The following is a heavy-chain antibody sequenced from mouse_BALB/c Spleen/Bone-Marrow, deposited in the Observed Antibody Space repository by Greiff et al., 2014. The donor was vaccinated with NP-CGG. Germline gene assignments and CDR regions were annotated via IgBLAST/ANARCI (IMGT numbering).Heavy chain of an antibody. V-gene: IGHV1S22*01. CDR1: GYTFTSYW. Sequence: LQQSGSELVRSGASVKLSCKASGYTFTSYWMHWVKQRPGQGLEWIGNIYPGSGSTNYDEKFKSKATMTVDTSSSTAYMQLSVLKSGNSGVYYCTARLHYWGQGTTLTVSS. J-gene: IGHJ2*01. CDR2: IYPGSGST. CDR3: TARLHY.